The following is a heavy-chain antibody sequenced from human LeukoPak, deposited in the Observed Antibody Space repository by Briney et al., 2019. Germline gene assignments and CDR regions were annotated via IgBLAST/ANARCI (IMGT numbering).Heavy chain of an antibody. CDR3: ARRPNYCSTSSCLDY. CDR1: GFTFTSYA. CDR2: ISASGDTT. J-gene: IGHJ4*02. D-gene: IGHD2-2*01. Sequence: GGSLRLSCAASGFTFTSYAMSWVRQAPGKGLEWDSSISASGDTTYYADSVKDRFTISRDNSKNTLYVQMNSLRAEDTALYYCARRPNYCSTSSCLDYWGQGTLVTVSS. V-gene: IGHV3-23*01.